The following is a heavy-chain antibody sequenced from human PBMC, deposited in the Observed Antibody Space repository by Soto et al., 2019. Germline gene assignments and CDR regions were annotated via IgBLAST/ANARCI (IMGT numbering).Heavy chain of an antibody. D-gene: IGHD3-10*01. V-gene: IGHV4-59*08. CDR3: ASTPLWFGDLRQVFDP. Sequence: PSETLSLTCTVSGGSINTYYWSWIRQPPGKELEWIGYVYYSGSANYNPSLKSRVTISVDTSKNQFSLKLSSVTAADTAVYYCASTPLWFGDLRQVFDPWGQGTLVTVSS. CDR2: VYYSGSA. J-gene: IGHJ5*02. CDR1: GGSINTYY.